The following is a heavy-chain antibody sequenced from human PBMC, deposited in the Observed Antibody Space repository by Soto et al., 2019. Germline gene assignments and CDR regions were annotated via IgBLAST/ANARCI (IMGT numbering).Heavy chain of an antibody. CDR1: GYTFTSYG. D-gene: IGHD3-3*01. Sequence: ASVKVSCKASGYTFTSYGISWVRQAPGQGLEWMGWISAYNGNTNYAQKLQGRVTMTTDTSTSTAYMELSSLRSEDTAVYYCARVSGGLRSLGYLAFDYWGQGTLVTVSS. V-gene: IGHV1-18*01. CDR2: ISAYNGNT. J-gene: IGHJ4*02. CDR3: ARVSGGLRSLGYLAFDY.